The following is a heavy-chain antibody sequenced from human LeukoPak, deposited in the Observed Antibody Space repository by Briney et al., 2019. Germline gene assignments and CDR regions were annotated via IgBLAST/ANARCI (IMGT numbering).Heavy chain of an antibody. CDR2: IYSGGST. CDR1: GFTVSSDY. Sequence: GGSLRLSCAASGFTVSSDYMSWVRQAPGKGLEWVSVIYSGGSTYYADSVKGRFTISRDNSKNTLSLQMSSLRPEDTAMYYCARVPGTRARGNWFDPWGQGTLVTVSS. CDR3: ARVPGTRARGNWFDP. D-gene: IGHD6-6*01. J-gene: IGHJ5*02. V-gene: IGHV3-53*05.